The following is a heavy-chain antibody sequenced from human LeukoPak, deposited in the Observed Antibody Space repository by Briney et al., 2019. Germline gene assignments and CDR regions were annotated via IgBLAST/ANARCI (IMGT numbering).Heavy chain of an antibody. J-gene: IGHJ4*02. CDR3: AKDRSRTAMVPFDY. D-gene: IGHD5-18*01. V-gene: IGHV3-11*04. Sequence: GGSLRLSCAASGFTFSDYYMSWIRQAPGKGLEWVSYISTSGSTIYYADSVKGRFTISRDNSKNTLYLQMNSLRAEDTAVYYCAKDRSRTAMVPFDYWGQGTLVTVSS. CDR1: GFTFSDYY. CDR2: ISTSGSTI.